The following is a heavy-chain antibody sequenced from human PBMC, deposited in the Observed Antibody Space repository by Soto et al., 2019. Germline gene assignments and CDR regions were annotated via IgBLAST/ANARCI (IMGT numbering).Heavy chain of an antibody. V-gene: IGHV1-69*13. Sequence: GASVKVSCKASGGTFSSYAISWVRHAPGQGLEWMGGIIPIFGTANYAQKFQGRVTITADESTSTAYMELSSLRSEDTAVYYCVIGSYQLYYYGMDVWGQGTTVTV. CDR2: IIPIFGTA. CDR3: VIGSYQLYYYGMDV. J-gene: IGHJ6*02. D-gene: IGHD1-26*01. CDR1: GGTFSSYA.